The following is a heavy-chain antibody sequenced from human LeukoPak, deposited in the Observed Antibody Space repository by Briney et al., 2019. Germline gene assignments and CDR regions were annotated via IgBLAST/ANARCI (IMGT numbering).Heavy chain of an antibody. Sequence: ASVKVSCKASGYTFTGYYMHWVRQAPGQGLEWMGWINPNSGGTNYAQKFQGRVTMTRDTSISTAYMELSRLRSDDTAVYYCARDHVLSGSYRGVWFDPWGQGTLATVSS. CDR2: INPNSGGT. D-gene: IGHD1-26*01. J-gene: IGHJ5*02. V-gene: IGHV1-2*02. CDR3: ARDHVLSGSYRGVWFDP. CDR1: GYTFTGYY.